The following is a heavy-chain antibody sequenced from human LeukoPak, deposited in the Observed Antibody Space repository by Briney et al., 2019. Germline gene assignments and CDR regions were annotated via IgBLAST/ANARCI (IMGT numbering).Heavy chain of an antibody. CDR3: AKCITIFGVVGPDV. D-gene: IGHD3-3*01. Sequence: GGSLRLSCAASGFTFNDYTMTWVRQAPGKGLEWVSSISGSGGSTNYADSVKGRFTISRDNSKNTLYLQMNSLSAEDTAVYYCAKCITIFGVVGPDVWGQGTTVTVSS. V-gene: IGHV3-23*01. CDR2: ISGSGGST. J-gene: IGHJ6*02. CDR1: GFTFNDYT.